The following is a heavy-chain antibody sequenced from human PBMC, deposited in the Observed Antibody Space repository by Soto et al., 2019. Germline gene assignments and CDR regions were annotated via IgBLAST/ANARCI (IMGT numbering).Heavy chain of an antibody. CDR2: INPSGGST. J-gene: IGHJ6*02. Sequence: ASVKVSCKASGYTFTSYYMHWVRQAPGQGLEWMGIINPSGGSTSYAQKFQGRVTILADESTSTAYTDLSSLRSDDTAVYYCARPDEGSYHSNHHYYYALDVWGQRTTVTVSS. V-gene: IGHV1-46*01. D-gene: IGHD3-16*02. CDR3: ARPDEGSYHSNHHYYYALDV. CDR1: GYTFTSYY.